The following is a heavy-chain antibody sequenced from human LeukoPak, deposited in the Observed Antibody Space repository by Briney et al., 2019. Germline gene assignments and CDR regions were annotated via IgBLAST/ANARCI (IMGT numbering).Heavy chain of an antibody. CDR3: ARAKNSFFDY. D-gene: IGHD1-7*01. CDR2: IYYSGST. J-gene: IGHJ4*02. CDR1: GGSISSYY. V-gene: IGHV4-59*01. Sequence: PSETLSLTCTVSGGSISSYYWSWIRQPPGKGLEWIGYIYYSGSTNYNPSLKSRVTISVDTSKNQFSLKLSSVTAADTAVYYCARAKNSFFDYWGQGTLVTVSS.